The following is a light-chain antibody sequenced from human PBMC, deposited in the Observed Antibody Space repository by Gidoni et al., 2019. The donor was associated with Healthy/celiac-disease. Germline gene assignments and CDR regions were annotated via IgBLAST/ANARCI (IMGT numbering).Light chain of an antibody. V-gene: IGKV3-20*01. J-gene: IGKJ1*01. CDR1: QSVSSSY. Sequence: IVLPHSPGTLSLSPGERATLSCRASQSVSSSYLAWYQQKPGQAPRLLIYGASSRATGIPDRFSGSGSGTDFTLTISRLEPEDFAVYYCQQYGSSPTFGQGTKVEIK. CDR3: QQYGSSPT. CDR2: GAS.